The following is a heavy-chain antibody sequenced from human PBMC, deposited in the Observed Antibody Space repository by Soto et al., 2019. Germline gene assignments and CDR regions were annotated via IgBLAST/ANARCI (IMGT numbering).Heavy chain of an antibody. J-gene: IGHJ4*02. D-gene: IGHD3-3*01. V-gene: IGHV4-34*01. CDR3: AAGEWLLASFDY. Sequence: SETLSLTCAVYGGSFSGYYWTWIRQPPGTGLEWIGEINHSGSTNYNPSLKSRVTISVDTSKNQFSLKLTSVTAADTAVYYCAAGEWLLASFDYWGQGTLVTVSS. CDR2: INHSGST. CDR1: GGSFSGYY.